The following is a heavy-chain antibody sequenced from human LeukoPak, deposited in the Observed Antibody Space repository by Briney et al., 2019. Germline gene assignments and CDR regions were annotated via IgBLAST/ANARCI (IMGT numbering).Heavy chain of an antibody. D-gene: IGHD1-26*01. Sequence: GGSLRLSCAASGFTFSSYSMNWVRQAPGKGLEWVSSISSSSSYIYYADSVKGRFTISRDNAKNSLYLQMNSLRAEDTAVYYCASTEKEWELYGVPDYWGQGTLVTVSS. CDR2: ISSSSSYI. J-gene: IGHJ4*02. V-gene: IGHV3-21*01. CDR1: GFTFSSYS. CDR3: ASTEKEWELYGVPDY.